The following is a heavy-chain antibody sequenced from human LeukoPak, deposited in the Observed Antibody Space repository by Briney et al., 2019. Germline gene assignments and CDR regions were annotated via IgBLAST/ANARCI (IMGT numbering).Heavy chain of an antibody. J-gene: IGHJ4*02. V-gene: IGHV1-69*13. Sequence: SVKVSCKASGGTFSSYAFSWVRQAPGQGLEWMGGIIPIFGTANYAQKFQGRVTITADESTSTAYMELSSLRSEDTAVYYCAREGIAAEGLFDYWGQGTLVTVSS. CDR1: GGTFSSYA. D-gene: IGHD6-13*01. CDR2: IIPIFGTA. CDR3: AREGIAAEGLFDY.